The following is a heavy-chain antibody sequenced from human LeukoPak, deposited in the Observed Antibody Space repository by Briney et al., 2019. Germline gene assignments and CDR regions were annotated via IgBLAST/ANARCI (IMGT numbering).Heavy chain of an antibody. V-gene: IGHV3-48*01. J-gene: IGHJ4*02. CDR3: ARAPTFSTYYYDSSGQHNWGDFDY. Sequence: GGSLRLSCAASGFTFSTSGMNWVRQAPGKGLEWVSYIGSTTSPIYYADSVKGRFTISRDNSKNTLYLQMNSLRAEDTAVYYCARAPTFSTYYYDSSGQHNWGDFDYWGQGTLVTVSS. CDR1: GFTFSTSG. D-gene: IGHD3-22*01. CDR2: IGSTTSPI.